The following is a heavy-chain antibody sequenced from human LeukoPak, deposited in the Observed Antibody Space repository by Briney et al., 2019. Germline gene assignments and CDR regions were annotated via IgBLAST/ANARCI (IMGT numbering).Heavy chain of an antibody. D-gene: IGHD3-22*01. CDR2: ISCRGGST. CDR3: AKESPDGYYYDSSGYYYFDY. CDR1: GFTFSSYA. J-gene: IGHJ4*02. V-gene: IGHV3-23*01. Sequence: PGGSLRLSCAASGFTFSSYAMSWVRQAQGKGLEWVPAISCRGGSTYYADSVKGRFTISRDNSKNTLYLQMNSLRAEDTDVYYCAKESPDGYYYDSSGYYYFDYWGQGTLVTVSS.